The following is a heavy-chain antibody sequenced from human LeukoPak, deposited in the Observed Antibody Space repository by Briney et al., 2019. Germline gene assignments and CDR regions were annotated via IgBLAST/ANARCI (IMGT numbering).Heavy chain of an antibody. D-gene: IGHD3-22*01. CDR1: GFSFSSYG. CDR3: AKDGSSGHYSLDY. J-gene: IGHJ4*02. Sequence: PGGSLRLSCAASGFSFSSYGTHWVRQAPGKGLEWVAVIWYDVNNKYYADSVKGRFTISRDNSKNTLYLQMNSLRAEDTAVYYCAKDGSSGHYSLDYWGQGTLVTVSS. CDR2: IWYDVNNK. V-gene: IGHV3-33*06.